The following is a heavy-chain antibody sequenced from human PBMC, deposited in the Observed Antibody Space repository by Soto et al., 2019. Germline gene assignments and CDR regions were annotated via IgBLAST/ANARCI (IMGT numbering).Heavy chain of an antibody. Sequence: PGGSLRLSCAASGFTFSSYWMHWGRQAPGKGLVWVSRISGDGSGTNYADSVKGRFTISRDNAKNTLYLQMNSLRAEDTAVYYCASIILTGPIVDYWGQGTLVTVSS. J-gene: IGHJ4*02. CDR3: ASIILTGPIVDY. D-gene: IGHD3-9*01. CDR1: GFTFSSYW. CDR2: ISGDGSGT. V-gene: IGHV3-74*01.